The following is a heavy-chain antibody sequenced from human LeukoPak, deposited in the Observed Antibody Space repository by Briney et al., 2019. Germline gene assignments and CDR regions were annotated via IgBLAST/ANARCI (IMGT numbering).Heavy chain of an antibody. CDR3: AKSGGYGLIDY. Sequence: KPSETLSLTCAVSGGSISSSNWWSWVRQPPGKGLEWIGSIYSSGSTYYNASLQSRVTISIETSKNQISLRLNSVTAADTAIYYCAKSGGYGLIDYWGQGTLVTVSS. CDR1: GGSISSSNW. V-gene: IGHV4-4*02. D-gene: IGHD1-26*01. J-gene: IGHJ4*02. CDR2: IYSSGST.